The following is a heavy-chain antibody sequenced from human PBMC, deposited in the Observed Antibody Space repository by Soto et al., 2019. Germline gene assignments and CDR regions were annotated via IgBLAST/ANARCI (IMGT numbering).Heavy chain of an antibody. J-gene: IGHJ6*02. Sequence: RSLRLSCAASAFTFSSYGMHWVRQAPGKGLEWVAVIWYDGSNKYYADSVKGRFTISRDNSKNTLYLQMNSLRAEDTAVYYCARVPIGPLEWLLTGNYYYGMDVWGQGTTVTVSS. CDR2: IWYDGSNK. D-gene: IGHD3-3*01. CDR3: ARVPIGPLEWLLTGNYYYGMDV. V-gene: IGHV3-33*01. CDR1: AFTFSSYG.